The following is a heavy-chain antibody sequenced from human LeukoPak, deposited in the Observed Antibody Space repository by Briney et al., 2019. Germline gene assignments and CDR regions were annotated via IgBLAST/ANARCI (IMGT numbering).Heavy chain of an antibody. D-gene: IGHD3-10*01. CDR3: AREGVSGWFDP. Sequence: SETLSLTCTVSDGSISSYYWSWIRQPPGKGLEWIGYIYYSGSTNYNPSLKSRVTVSVDTSKNQFSLKLSSVTAADTAVYYCAREGVSGWFDPWGQGTLVTVSS. V-gene: IGHV4-59*01. CDR2: IYYSGST. J-gene: IGHJ5*02. CDR1: DGSISSYY.